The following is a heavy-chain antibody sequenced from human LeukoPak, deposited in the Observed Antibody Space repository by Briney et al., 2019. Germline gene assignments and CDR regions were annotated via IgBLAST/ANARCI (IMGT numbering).Heavy chain of an antibody. Sequence: PSETLSLTCTVSGGSISSGNYYWSWIRQPAGRRREWIGRVYTIGITDYNPSLKSRVSISVDTSKNQFSLKLTSVTAADTAVYYCARAGYGSGWSYWFDTWGQGTLVTVSS. V-gene: IGHV4-61*02. CDR2: VYTIGIT. CDR1: GGSISSGNYY. CDR3: ARAGYGSGWSYWFDT. D-gene: IGHD6-19*01. J-gene: IGHJ5*02.